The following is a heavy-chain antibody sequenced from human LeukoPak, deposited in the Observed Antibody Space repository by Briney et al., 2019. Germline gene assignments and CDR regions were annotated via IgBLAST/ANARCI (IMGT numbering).Heavy chain of an antibody. D-gene: IGHD3-10*02. Sequence: GGSLRLSCAASGFTISSYEMNWVRQAPGKGLEWVSYISSSGSTIYYADSVQGRFTISRDNAQNSLYLQMSSLRAEDTAVYYCARNVYNFDYWGQGTLVTVSS. J-gene: IGHJ4*02. CDR3: ARNVYNFDY. CDR2: ISSSGSTI. V-gene: IGHV3-48*03. CDR1: GFTISSYE.